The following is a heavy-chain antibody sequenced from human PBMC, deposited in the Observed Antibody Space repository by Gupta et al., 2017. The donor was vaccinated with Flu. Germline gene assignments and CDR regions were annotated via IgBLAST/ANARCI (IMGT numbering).Heavy chain of an antibody. Sequence: WVRQAPGQGLEWMGWINPNSGGTNYAQKFQGRVTMTRDTSISTAYMELSRLRSDDTAVYYCARDRGAVAADYWGQGTLVTVSS. CDR3: ARDRGAVAADY. CDR2: INPNSGGT. V-gene: IGHV1-2*02. D-gene: IGHD6-19*01. J-gene: IGHJ4*02.